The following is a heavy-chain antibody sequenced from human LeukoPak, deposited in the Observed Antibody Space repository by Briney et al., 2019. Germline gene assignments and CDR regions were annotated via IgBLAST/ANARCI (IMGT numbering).Heavy chain of an antibody. J-gene: IGHJ5*02. D-gene: IGHD5-18*01. CDR3: ARAKRGYSYAKSGLWFDP. CDR2: INPNSGGT. Sequence: ASVKVSCKASGYTFTGYYMHWVRQAPGQGLEWMGWINPNSGGTNYAQKFQGRVTMTRDTSISTAYMELSRLRSDDTAVYYCARAKRGYSYAKSGLWFDPWGQGTLVTVSS. V-gene: IGHV1-2*02. CDR1: GYTFTGYY.